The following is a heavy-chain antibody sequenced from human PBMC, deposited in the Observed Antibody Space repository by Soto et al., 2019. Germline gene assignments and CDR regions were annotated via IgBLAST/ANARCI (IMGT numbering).Heavy chain of an antibody. CDR1: GGTFSSYA. D-gene: IGHD2-2*01. CDR3: ARHIYGSSTSCSQNHCYYYGMDV. J-gene: IGHJ6*02. CDR2: IITIFGTA. Sequence: QVQLVQSGAEVKKPGSSVKVSCKASGGTFSSYAISWVRQAPGQGLEWMGGIITIFGTANYAKKFQGRVTITADEFTCTAYIEPSRLIAEDMAEYYCARHIYGSSTSCSQNHCYYYGMDVWGQGTTVAVSS. V-gene: IGHV1-69*01.